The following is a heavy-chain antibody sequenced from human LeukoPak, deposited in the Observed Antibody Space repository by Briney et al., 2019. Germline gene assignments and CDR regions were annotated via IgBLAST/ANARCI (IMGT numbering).Heavy chain of an antibody. CDR3: ASDLFSRYGVVD. J-gene: IGHJ4*02. Sequence: ASVKVSCKASGYTFTGYYMHWVRQAPGQGLEWMGWINPNSGGTNYAQEFQGWVTMTRDTSISTAYMELSRLRSDDTAVYYCASDLFSRYGVVDWGQGTLVTVSS. V-gene: IGHV1-2*04. CDR2: INPNSGGT. D-gene: IGHD2-15*01. CDR1: GYTFTGYY.